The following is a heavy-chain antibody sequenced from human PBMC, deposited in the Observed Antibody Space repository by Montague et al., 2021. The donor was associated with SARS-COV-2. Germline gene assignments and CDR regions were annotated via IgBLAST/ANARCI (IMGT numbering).Heavy chain of an antibody. Sequence: SETLSLTCSVSGDSFSSGDSYWGWLRQAPGKGLEWIGDLHYAGSAYYNPSLRSRVTISADTSKNQFSLKLNSVTAADTAVYYCVATYNGNWYYFDYWGQGTLVTVSS. CDR3: VATYNGNWYYFDY. V-gene: IGHV4-39*01. J-gene: IGHJ4*02. CDR2: LHYAGSA. CDR1: GDSFSSGDSY. D-gene: IGHD6-13*01.